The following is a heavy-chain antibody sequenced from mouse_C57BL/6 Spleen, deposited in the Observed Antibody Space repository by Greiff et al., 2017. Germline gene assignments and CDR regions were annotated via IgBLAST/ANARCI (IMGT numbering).Heavy chain of an antibody. V-gene: IGHV3-6*01. CDR1: GYSITSGYY. D-gene: IGHD1-1*01. Sequence: DVKLQESGPGLVKPSQSLSLTCSVTGYSITSGYYWNWIRQFPGNKLEWMGYISYDGSNNYNPSPKNRISITRDTSKNQFFLKLNSVTTEDTATYYCARDHGSSPFAYWGQGTLVTVSA. CDR3: ARDHGSSPFAY. CDR2: ISYDGSN. J-gene: IGHJ3*01.